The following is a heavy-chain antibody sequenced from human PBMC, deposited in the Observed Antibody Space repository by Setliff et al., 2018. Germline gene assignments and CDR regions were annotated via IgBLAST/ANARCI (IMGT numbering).Heavy chain of an antibody. CDR1: GGTFTGHY. CDR2: INPRTGVT. Sequence: ASVKVSCKASGGTFTGHYIHWVRQAPGQGLEWMGWINPRTGVTNYAQKFKGRVTMTRDTSITTVYMDLSSLKSDDTAVYYCARGTDYHGSGSYWAKDVWGKGTTVTVS. V-gene: IGHV1-2*02. D-gene: IGHD3-10*01. CDR3: ARGTDYHGSGSYWAKDV. J-gene: IGHJ6*03.